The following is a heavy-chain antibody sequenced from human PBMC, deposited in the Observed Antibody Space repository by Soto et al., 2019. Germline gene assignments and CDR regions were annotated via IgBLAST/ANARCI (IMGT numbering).Heavy chain of an antibody. V-gene: IGHV4-59*01. J-gene: IGHJ4*02. Sequence: SETLSLTCSVSGGSISSYYWSWIRQPPGKGLEWIGYIYYSGSTNYNPSLKSRVTISVDTSKNQFSLKLSSVTAADTAVYYCARDGSYYDSSGYYRYYFDYWGQGTLVTVSS. CDR1: GGSISSYY. CDR2: IYYSGST. CDR3: ARDGSYYDSSGYYRYYFDY. D-gene: IGHD3-22*01.